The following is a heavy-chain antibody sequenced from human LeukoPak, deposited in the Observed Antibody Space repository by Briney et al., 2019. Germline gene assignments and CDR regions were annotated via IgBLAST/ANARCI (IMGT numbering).Heavy chain of an antibody. Sequence: PSGTLSLTCAVYGGSFSGYYWSWIRQPPGKGLEWIGEINHSGSTNYNPSLKSRVTISVDTSKNQFSLKLSSVTAADTAVYYCARPYDFWSGYYRYWGQGTLVTVSS. CDR1: GGSFSGYY. V-gene: IGHV4-34*01. J-gene: IGHJ4*02. CDR3: ARPYDFWSGYYRY. CDR2: INHSGST. D-gene: IGHD3-3*01.